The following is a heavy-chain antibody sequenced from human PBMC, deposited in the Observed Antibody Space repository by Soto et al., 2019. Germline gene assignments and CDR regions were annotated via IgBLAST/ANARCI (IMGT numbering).Heavy chain of an antibody. V-gene: IGHV1-18*01. CDR1: GYTFYSHS. Sequence: QAQLVQSGAEVRKPGASVKVSCKASGYTFYSHSISWVRQAPGQGLEWMGRINADYGNTQYAQRFRGRVTMTTDTXXTTVYMELTNLRSDVTAVYYCARCIQGDYYYGMDVWGQGTTVTVSS. CDR2: INADYGNT. J-gene: IGHJ6*02. CDR3: ARCIQGDYYYGMDV. D-gene: IGHD5-18*01.